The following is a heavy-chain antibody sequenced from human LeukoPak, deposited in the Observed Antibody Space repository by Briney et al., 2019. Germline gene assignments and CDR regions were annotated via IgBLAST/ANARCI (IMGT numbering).Heavy chain of an antibody. CDR1: GFTVSSNY. V-gene: IGHV3-21*01. J-gene: IGHJ6*02. CDR2: ISSSSSYI. D-gene: IGHD4-11*01. Sequence: GGSLRLSCAASGFTVSSNYMSWVRQAPGKGLEWVSSISSSSSYIYYADSVKGRFTISRDNAKNSLYLQMNSLRAEDTAVYYCARPLNLHVNGADVWGQGTTVTVSS. CDR3: ARPLNLHVNGADV.